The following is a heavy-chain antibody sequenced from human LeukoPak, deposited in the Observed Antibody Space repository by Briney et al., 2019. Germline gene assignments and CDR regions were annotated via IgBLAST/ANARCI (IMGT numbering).Heavy chain of an antibody. CDR2: INFDGTYI. J-gene: IGHJ4*02. CDR1: GFTFTSHS. Sequence: GGSLRLSCTASGFTFTSHSLNWVRQAPGKGLEWVASINFDGTYICDADSLKGRFSVSRDNARNSVYLQMNGLTTEDTAVYYCVGHSDYWGQGTLVTVSS. V-gene: IGHV3-21*01. D-gene: IGHD3-16*01. CDR3: VGHSDY.